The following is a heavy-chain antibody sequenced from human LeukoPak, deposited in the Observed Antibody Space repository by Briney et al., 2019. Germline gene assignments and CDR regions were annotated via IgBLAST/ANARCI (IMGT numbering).Heavy chain of an antibody. CDR2: ISSSGTII. D-gene: IGHD3-10*01. V-gene: IGHV3-48*03. CDR3: ARDGYYASGSDYKKIFCDS. CDR1: GFTFSSYE. J-gene: IGHJ4*02. Sequence: PGGSLRLSCAASGFTFSSYEMEWVRQAPGKGMEWVSYISSSGTIIYYADSVKGRFTISRDNAKNSLYLHMNSLRAEDTAVYYCARDGYYASGSDYKKIFCDSWSQGTLVTVSS.